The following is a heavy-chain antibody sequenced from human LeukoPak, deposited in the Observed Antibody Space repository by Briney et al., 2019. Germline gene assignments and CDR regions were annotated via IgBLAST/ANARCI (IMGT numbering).Heavy chain of an antibody. CDR1: GGSISSYY. Sequence: PSETLSLTCTVSGGSISSYYWSWIRQPPGKGLEWIGYIYHSGSTYYNPSLKSRVTISVDRSKNQFSLKLSSVTAADTAVYYCARSDYYDSSGYYYNAFDIWGQGTMVTVSS. CDR3: ARSDYYDSSGYYYNAFDI. CDR2: IYHSGST. D-gene: IGHD3-22*01. J-gene: IGHJ3*02. V-gene: IGHV4-59*12.